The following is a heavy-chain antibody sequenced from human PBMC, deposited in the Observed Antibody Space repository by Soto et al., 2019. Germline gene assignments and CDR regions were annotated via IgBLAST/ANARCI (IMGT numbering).Heavy chain of an antibody. CDR1: GGTFSSYA. D-gene: IGHD3-22*01. CDR3: AREWFDTMIVVGTYYYYGMDV. V-gene: IGHV1-69*12. CDR2: IIPIFGTA. J-gene: IGHJ6*02. Sequence: QVQLVQSGAEVKKPGSSVKVSCKASGGTFSSYAISWVRQAPGQGLEWMGGIIPIFGTANYAQKFQGRVTITADESTSTAYMELSSLRSEDTAVYYCAREWFDTMIVVGTYYYYGMDVWGQGTTVTVSS.